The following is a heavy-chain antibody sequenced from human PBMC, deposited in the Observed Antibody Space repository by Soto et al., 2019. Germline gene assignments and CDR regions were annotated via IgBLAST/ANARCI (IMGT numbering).Heavy chain of an antibody. Sequence: GGSLRLSCAASGFTFSSYSMNWVRQAPGKGLEWVSYISSSSSTIYYADSVKGRFTISRDNAKNSLYLQMNSLRAEDTAVYYCAREKDYDFWSGYANWFDPWGQGTLVTVSS. CDR2: ISSSSSTI. D-gene: IGHD3-3*01. CDR1: GFTFSSYS. CDR3: AREKDYDFWSGYANWFDP. V-gene: IGHV3-48*01. J-gene: IGHJ5*02.